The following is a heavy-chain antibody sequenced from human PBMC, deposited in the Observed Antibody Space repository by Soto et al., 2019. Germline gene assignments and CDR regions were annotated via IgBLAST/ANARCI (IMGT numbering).Heavy chain of an antibody. D-gene: IGHD6-13*01. J-gene: IGHJ4*02. CDR1: GFSLSTSGVG. V-gene: IGHV2-5*02. Sequence: SGPTLVNPTQTLTLTCTFSGFSLSTSGVGVGWIRQPPGKALEWLALIYWDDDKRYSPSLKSRLTITKDTSKNQVVLTMTNMDPVDTATYDCAHRTGTGIGSDYWGQGTLVTVSS. CDR3: AHRTGTGIGSDY. CDR2: IYWDDDK.